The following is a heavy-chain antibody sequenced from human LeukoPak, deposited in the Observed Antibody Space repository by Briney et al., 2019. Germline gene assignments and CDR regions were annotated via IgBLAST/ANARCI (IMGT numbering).Heavy chain of an antibody. Sequence: PGGSLRLSCAASGFTFSSYAMHWVRQAPGKGLEWVAVISYDGSNKYYADSVKGRFTISRDNSKNTLYLQMNSLRAEDTAAYYCAREGYSYGYNWFDPWGQGTLVTVSS. CDR1: GFTFSSYA. CDR3: AREGYSYGYNWFDP. CDR2: ISYDGSNK. J-gene: IGHJ5*02. V-gene: IGHV3-30-3*01. D-gene: IGHD5-18*01.